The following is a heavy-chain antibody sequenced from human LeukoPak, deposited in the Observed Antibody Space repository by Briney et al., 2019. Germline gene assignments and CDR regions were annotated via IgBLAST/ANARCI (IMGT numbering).Heavy chain of an antibody. J-gene: IGHJ6*03. D-gene: IGHD4-11*01. V-gene: IGHV1-69*13. Sequence: GASVKVSCKASGGTFSSYAISWVRQAPGQGLEWMGGIIPIFGTANYAQKFQGRVTITADESTSTAYMELSSLRSEDTAVYYCAREGLTTVTYFFGYYMDVWGKGTTVTVSS. CDR3: AREGLTTVTYFFGYYMDV. CDR2: IIPIFGTA. CDR1: GGTFSSYA.